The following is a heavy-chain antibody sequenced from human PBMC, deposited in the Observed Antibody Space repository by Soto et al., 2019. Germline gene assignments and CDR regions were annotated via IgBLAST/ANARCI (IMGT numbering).Heavy chain of an antibody. D-gene: IGHD1-1*01. Sequence: TGGSLRLSCAASGFTFSNYGMHWVRQTPGKGLEWVALILYDGSNKYYADSVKGRFTISRDNSKNTLYLQVSSLRAEDTAVYYCAKSRDAYNFYFYYGMDVWGQGTSVTVS. CDR2: ILYDGSNK. CDR1: GFTFSNYG. V-gene: IGHV3-30*18. J-gene: IGHJ6*02. CDR3: AKSRDAYNFYFYYGMDV.